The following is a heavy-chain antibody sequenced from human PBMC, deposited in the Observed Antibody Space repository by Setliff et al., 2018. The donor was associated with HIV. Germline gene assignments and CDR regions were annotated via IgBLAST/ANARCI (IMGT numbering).Heavy chain of an antibody. CDR1: GFTFSSYW. D-gene: IGHD2-15*01. Sequence: GGSLRLSCEAPGFTFSSYWMHWVRQAPGKGLVWVSRMNSDGSTINYADSVKGRFTISRDNAQNSLSLQMSSLRPEDTAVYYCAAVFTGEPGRSLDYWGPGTLVTVSS. CDR2: MNSDGSTI. CDR3: AAVFTGEPGRSLDY. V-gene: IGHV3-74*01. J-gene: IGHJ4*02.